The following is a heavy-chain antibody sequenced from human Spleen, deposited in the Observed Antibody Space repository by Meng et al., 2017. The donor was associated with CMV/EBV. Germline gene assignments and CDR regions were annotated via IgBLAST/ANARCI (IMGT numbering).Heavy chain of an antibody. D-gene: IGHD3-10*01. Sequence: SGYTFTNYWIGWVRQMPGKGLEWMGIIYPGDSDTRYSPSFQGQVTISADKSISTAYLQWNSLKASDTAMYYCARRGAGGNSPGSGFAPWGQGTLVTVSS. J-gene: IGHJ5*02. V-gene: IGHV5-51*01. CDR3: ARRGAGGNSPGSGFAP. CDR2: IYPGDSDT. CDR1: GYTFTNYW.